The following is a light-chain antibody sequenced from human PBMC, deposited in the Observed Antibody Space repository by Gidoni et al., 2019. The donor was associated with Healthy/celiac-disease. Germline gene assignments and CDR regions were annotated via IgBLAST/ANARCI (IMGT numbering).Light chain of an antibody. CDR3: AAWDDSLSGRV. CDR1: SSNTGSNY. CDR2: RNN. Sequence: SLLTQPPSPPRTPRQRGTISCSGSSSNTGSNYVYWYQQLPGTAPKLLIYRNNQRPSGVPDRFSGSKSGTSASLAISGLRSEDEADYYCAAWDDSLSGRVFGGGTKLTVL. V-gene: IGLV1-47*01. J-gene: IGLJ3*02.